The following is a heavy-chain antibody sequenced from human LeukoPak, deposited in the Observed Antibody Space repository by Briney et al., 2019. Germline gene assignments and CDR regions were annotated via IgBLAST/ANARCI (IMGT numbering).Heavy chain of an antibody. Sequence: PGGSLRLSCAASGFTISDYSMSWIRQAPGKGLEWVSHISSGGTTIYYADSVKGRFTISSDNAKNSLYLQMNSLRAEDTALYYCAKDYYYGSELDYWGQGTLVTVSS. V-gene: IGHV3-11*01. CDR2: ISSGGTTI. J-gene: IGHJ4*02. CDR3: AKDYYYGSELDY. CDR1: GFTISDYS. D-gene: IGHD3-10*01.